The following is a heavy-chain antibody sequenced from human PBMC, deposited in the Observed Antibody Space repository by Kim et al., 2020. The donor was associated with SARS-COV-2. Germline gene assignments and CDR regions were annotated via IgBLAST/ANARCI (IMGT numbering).Heavy chain of an antibody. J-gene: IGHJ4*02. CDR1: GYTFSSYD. D-gene: IGHD3-16*02. CDR2: IIPIFGTA. Sequence: SVKVSCKASGYTFSSYDISWVRQAPGQGLEWMGGIIPIFGTANYAQKLQGRVTITADESTSTAYMELSSLRSEDTAVYYCSTTGRLGELSSIDYWGQGTPVTVSS. CDR3: STTGRLGELSSIDY. V-gene: IGHV1-69*13.